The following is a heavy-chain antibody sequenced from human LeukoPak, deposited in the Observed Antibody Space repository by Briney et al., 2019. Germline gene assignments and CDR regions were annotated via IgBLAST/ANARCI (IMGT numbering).Heavy chain of an antibody. CDR3: ATYYDSSGFPIDY. CDR1: GGSISSGNYY. V-gene: IGHV4-31*03. J-gene: IGHJ4*02. CDR2: IYYSGST. D-gene: IGHD3-22*01. Sequence: SQTLSLTCTVSGGSISSGNYYWNWIRQHPGKGLEWIGYIYYSGSTSYNPSLKSRVTMSVDTSKNQFSLKLSSVTAADTAVYYCATYYDSSGFPIDYWGQGTLVTVSS.